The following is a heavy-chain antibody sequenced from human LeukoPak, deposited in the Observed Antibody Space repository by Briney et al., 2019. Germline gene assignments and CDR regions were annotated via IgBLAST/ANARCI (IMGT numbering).Heavy chain of an antibody. J-gene: IGHJ4*02. CDR2: ISGSGGST. Sequence: GGSLRLSCAASGFTFSNYLMNWVRQAPGKGLEWVSAISGSGGSTYYADSVKGRFTISRDNSKNTLYLQMNSLRAEDTAVYYCAKCPMGALRGVDYWGQGTLVTVSS. D-gene: IGHD1-26*01. V-gene: IGHV3-23*01. CDR1: GFTFSNYL. CDR3: AKCPMGALRGVDY.